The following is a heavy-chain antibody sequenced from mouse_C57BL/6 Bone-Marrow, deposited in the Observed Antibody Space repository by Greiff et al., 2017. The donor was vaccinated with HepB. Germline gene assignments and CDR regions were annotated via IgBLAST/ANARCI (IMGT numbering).Heavy chain of an antibody. D-gene: IGHD2-10*02. V-gene: IGHV1-64*01. J-gene: IGHJ4*01. Sequence: QVHVKQPGAELVKPGASVKLSCTASGYTFTSYWMHWVKQRPGQGLEWIGMIHPNSGRTNYNEKFKSKDTLTIDKSSSTTYMQLSSLTSEDSAVYYCERGYGNRVDYWGQGTSVTVSS. CDR3: ERGYGNRVDY. CDR1: GYTFTSYW. CDR2: IHPNSGRT.